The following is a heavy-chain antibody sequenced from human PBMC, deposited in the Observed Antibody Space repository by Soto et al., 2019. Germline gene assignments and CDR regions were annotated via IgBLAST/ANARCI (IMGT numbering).Heavy chain of an antibody. CDR1: GGSITSGDYY. CDR3: ARVGTMVRSNWFDP. D-gene: IGHD3-10*01. J-gene: IGHJ5*02. CDR2: IYYSGST. Sequence: SETLSLTCTVSGGSITSGDYYWSWIRQPPGKGLEWIGYIYYSGSTYYNPSLKTRLTISVDTSKNQFSLRLSSVTAADTAVYYCARVGTMVRSNWFDPWGQGTLVTVSS. V-gene: IGHV4-30-4*01.